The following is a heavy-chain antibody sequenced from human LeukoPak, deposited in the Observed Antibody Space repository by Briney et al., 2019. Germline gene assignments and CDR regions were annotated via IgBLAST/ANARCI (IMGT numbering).Heavy chain of an antibody. CDR1: GDSISSSSYS. V-gene: IGHV4-39*07. CDR2: FHYSGGN. CDR3: ARSPVGSLDWYFDL. J-gene: IGHJ2*01. D-gene: IGHD1-26*01. Sequence: PSETLSLTCTVSGDSISSSSYSWGWIRQTPGKGLEWIGTFHYSGGNYYNPSLKSRVTILVDTSKNQFSLKLSSVTAADTAVYYCARSPVGSLDWYFDLWGRGTLVTVSS.